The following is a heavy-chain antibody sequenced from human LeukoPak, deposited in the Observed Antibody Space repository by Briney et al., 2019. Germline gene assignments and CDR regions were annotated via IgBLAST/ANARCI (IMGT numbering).Heavy chain of an antibody. Sequence: GGSLRLSCAASGFTLSSYSMNWVRQAPGEGLVWVSRINSDGSNINYADSVKGRFTISRDNAKNTLYLQMNSLRVEDTAVYYCVRSSGWPGYWGQGTMVTVSS. D-gene: IGHD6-19*01. CDR2: INSDGSNI. CDR3: VRSSGWPGY. CDR1: GFTLSSYS. V-gene: IGHV3-74*01. J-gene: IGHJ4*02.